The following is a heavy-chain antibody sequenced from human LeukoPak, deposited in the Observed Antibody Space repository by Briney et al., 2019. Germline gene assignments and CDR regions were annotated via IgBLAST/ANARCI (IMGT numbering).Heavy chain of an antibody. Sequence: GGSLRLSCAASGFTFSSYEMNWVRQAPGKGLEWVSYISSSGSTIYYADSVKGRFTISRDNAKNSLYLKMNSLRAEDTAVYYCAREITMIVGASGKWGQGTLVTVSS. CDR3: AREITMIVGASGK. J-gene: IGHJ4*02. V-gene: IGHV3-48*03. CDR1: GFTFSSYE. CDR2: ISSSGSTI. D-gene: IGHD3-22*01.